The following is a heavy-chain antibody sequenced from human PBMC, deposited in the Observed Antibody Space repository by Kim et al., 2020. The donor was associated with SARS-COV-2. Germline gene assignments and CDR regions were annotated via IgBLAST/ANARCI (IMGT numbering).Heavy chain of an antibody. Sequence: GGSLRLSCAASGFTVSSNYMSWVRQAPGKGLEWVSVIYSGGSTYYADSVKGRFTISRDNSKNTLYLQMNSLRAEDTAVYYCARRGRPAGSSKQPHIGGAARPLYYYYYMDVWGKGTTVTVSS. CDR2: IYSGGST. J-gene: IGHJ6*03. V-gene: IGHV3-66*01. CDR1: GFTVSSNY. CDR3: ARRGRPAGSSKQPHIGGAARPLYYYYYMDV. D-gene: IGHD6-6*01.